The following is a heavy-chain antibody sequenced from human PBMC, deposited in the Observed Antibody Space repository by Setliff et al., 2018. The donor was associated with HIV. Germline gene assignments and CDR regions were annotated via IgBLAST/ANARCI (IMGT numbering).Heavy chain of an antibody. CDR2: ISGSGGTT. J-gene: IGHJ4*02. D-gene: IGHD2-2*01. CDR1: GFMFSNYA. CDR3: AKEPAIWTSTYLDY. V-gene: IGHV3-23*01. Sequence: GESLKISCAASGFMFSNYAMSWVRQAPGKGLEWVSDISGSGGTTYYADSVKGRFTISRDNSKNTLYLQMNSLRAEDTAVYYCAKEPAIWTSTYLDYWGQVTLVTVSS.